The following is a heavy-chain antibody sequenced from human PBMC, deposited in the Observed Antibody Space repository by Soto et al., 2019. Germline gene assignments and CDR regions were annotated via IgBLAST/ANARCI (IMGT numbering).Heavy chain of an antibody. D-gene: IGHD1-1*01. J-gene: IGHJ3*02. Sequence: QLQLQQWGAGLLEPSETLSLTCAVFGGSVNSGNYYWSWIRQPPGKGLEWIGEMSHSGGTHFNPYLKRRVTISVDTSKNQFSLKMSSVTAADTALYYCARVERGTATSVVAAFDIWGPGTMVTVSS. CDR1: GGSVNSGNYY. CDR2: MSHSGGT. V-gene: IGHV4-34*01. CDR3: ARVERGTATSVVAAFDI.